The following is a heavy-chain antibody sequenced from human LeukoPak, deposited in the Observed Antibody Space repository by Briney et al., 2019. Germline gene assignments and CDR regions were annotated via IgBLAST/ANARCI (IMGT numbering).Heavy chain of an antibody. Sequence: GGSLRLSCAASGFTFSSYWMHWVRQAPGKGLVWVSRINSDGSSTSYADSVKGRFTISRDNAKNTLYLQMNSLRAEDTAVYYCTRVGYDNFGFDFWGQGILVTVSS. CDR3: TRVGYDNFGFDF. CDR1: GFTFSSYW. D-gene: IGHD3-22*01. J-gene: IGHJ4*02. CDR2: INSDGSST. V-gene: IGHV3-74*01.